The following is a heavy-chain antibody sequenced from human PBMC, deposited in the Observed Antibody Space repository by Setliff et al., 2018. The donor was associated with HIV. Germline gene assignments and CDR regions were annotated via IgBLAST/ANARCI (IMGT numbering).Heavy chain of an antibody. J-gene: IGHJ5*02. CDR2: IYVGGSV. V-gene: IGHV4-61*09. CDR3: ARAKTIGVSAVFFDP. CDR1: GGYMNSDSYS. D-gene: IGHD3-3*01. Sequence: SETLSLTCTVSGGYMNSDSYSWTWLRQPAGKGPELIGHIYVGGSVIYNPSTASRVTISMVPSKNQFSRDLSSVTAADTAKYYCARAKTIGVSAVFFDPWGQGRPVTVSS.